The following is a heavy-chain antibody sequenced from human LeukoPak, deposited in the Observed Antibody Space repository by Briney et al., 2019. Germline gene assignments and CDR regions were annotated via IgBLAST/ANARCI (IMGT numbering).Heavy chain of an antibody. V-gene: IGHV3-72*01. CDR2: IRNRAKSHTT. D-gene: IGHD7-27*01. Sequence: GGSLRLSCAASGFTFSNYNMNWVRQTPGKGLEWVGRIRNRAKSHTTEYVASVKGRFIISRDDSKNLLYLQMNSLKTEDTAVYFCVRAITGDPRYFDYWGQGTLVTVSP. CDR1: GFTFSNYN. J-gene: IGHJ4*02. CDR3: VRAITGDPRYFDY.